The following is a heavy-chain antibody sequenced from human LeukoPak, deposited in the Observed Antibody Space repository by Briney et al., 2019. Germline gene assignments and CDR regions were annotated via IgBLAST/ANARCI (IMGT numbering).Heavy chain of an antibody. V-gene: IGHV3-11*04. J-gene: IGHJ6*03. CDR2: ISSSGSTI. CDR1: GFTFSDYY. D-gene: IGHD3-3*01. Sequence: GGSLRLSCAASGFTFSDYYMSWIRQAPGKGLEWVSYISSSGSTIYYADSVKGRFTISRDNAKNSLYLQMNSLRAEDTAVYYCAISDVIRFLEWLGQEDYYYMDVWGKGTTVTVSS. CDR3: AISDVIRFLEWLGQEDYYYMDV.